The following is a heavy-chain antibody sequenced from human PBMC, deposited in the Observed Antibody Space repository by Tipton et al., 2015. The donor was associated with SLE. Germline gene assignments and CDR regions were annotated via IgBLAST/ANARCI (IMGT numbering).Heavy chain of an antibody. J-gene: IGHJ3*02. Sequence: GLVKPSETLSLTCTVSGGSISSSSYYWSWIRQPPGKGLEWIGEINHSGSTNYNPSLKSRVTISVDTSKNQFSLKLSSVTAADTAVYYCARDGGSPGDSGSYYPAFDIWGQGTMVTVSS. D-gene: IGHD1-26*01. CDR1: GGSISSSSYY. CDR3: ARDGGSPGDSGSYYPAFDI. V-gene: IGHV4-39*07. CDR2: INHSGST.